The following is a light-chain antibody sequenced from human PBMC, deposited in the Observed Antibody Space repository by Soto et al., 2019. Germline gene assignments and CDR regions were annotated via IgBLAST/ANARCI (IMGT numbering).Light chain of an antibody. J-gene: IGKJ4*01. V-gene: IGKV3-11*01. CDR2: DSS. CDR1: QTVTKY. Sequence: EILLTQSPDTLSLSPGERATLSCGASQTVTKYLAWYQQKPGQAPRLLIYDSSNRATGVPARFIGSGCGTNFTLTISRLEPEDFAVYYCQQRSNWVTFGGGTKVEI. CDR3: QQRSNWVT.